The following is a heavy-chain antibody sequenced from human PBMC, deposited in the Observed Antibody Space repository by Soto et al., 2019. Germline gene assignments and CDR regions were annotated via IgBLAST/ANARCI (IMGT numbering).Heavy chain of an antibody. J-gene: IGHJ4*02. Sequence: AGGSLRLSCAASGFTFSSYGMHWVRQAPGKGLEWVAVISYDGSNKYYADSVKGRFTISRDNSKNTLYLQMNSLRAEDTAVYYCARGERQQQRDYWGQGTLVTVSS. V-gene: IGHV3-30*03. D-gene: IGHD6-13*01. CDR1: GFTFSSYG. CDR2: ISYDGSNK. CDR3: ARGERQQQRDY.